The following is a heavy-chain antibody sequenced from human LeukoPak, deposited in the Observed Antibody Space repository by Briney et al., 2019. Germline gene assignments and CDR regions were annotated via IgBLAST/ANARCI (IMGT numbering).Heavy chain of an antibody. CDR1: GFTFSTYA. CDR3: ASPRWLQSILSGGAFDI. V-gene: IGHV3-30*04. CDR2: ISYDGSNK. J-gene: IGHJ3*02. D-gene: IGHD5-24*01. Sequence: GGSLRLSCAASGFTFSTYAMHWVRQAPGKGLEWVAVISYDGSNKYYADSVKGRFTISRDNSKNTLYLQMNSLRAEDTAVYYCASPRWLQSILSGGAFDIWGQGTMVTVSS.